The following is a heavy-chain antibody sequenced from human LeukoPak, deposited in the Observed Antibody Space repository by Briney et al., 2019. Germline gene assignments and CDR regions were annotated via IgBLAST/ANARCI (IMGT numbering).Heavy chain of an antibody. J-gene: IGHJ4*02. D-gene: IGHD3-16*02. CDR3: ARFWDNMITFGGVIVPFDY. Sequence: ASVTVSCKASGYTFTGYYMHWVRQAPGQGLEWMGRINPNSGGTNYAQKFQGRVTMTRDTSISTAYMELSRLRSDDAAVYYCARFWDNMITFGGVIVPFDYWGQGTLVTVSS. V-gene: IGHV1-2*06. CDR2: INPNSGGT. CDR1: GYTFTGYY.